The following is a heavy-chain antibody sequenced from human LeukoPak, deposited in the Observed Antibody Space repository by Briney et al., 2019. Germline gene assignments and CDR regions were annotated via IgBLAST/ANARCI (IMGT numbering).Heavy chain of an antibody. CDR1: GGSTSSYY. J-gene: IGHJ4*02. Sequence: SETLSLTCTVSGGSTSSYYWSWIRQPPGKGLEWIGYIYYSGSTNYNPSLKSRVTISVDTSKNQFSLKLSSVTAADTAVYYCARGYDSSGYYLPYFDYWGQGTLVTVSS. CDR2: IYYSGST. D-gene: IGHD3-22*01. CDR3: ARGYDSSGYYLPYFDY. V-gene: IGHV4-59*01.